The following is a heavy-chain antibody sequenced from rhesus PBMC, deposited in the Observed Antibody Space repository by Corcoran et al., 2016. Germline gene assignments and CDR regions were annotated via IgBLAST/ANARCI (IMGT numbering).Heavy chain of an antibody. D-gene: IGHD2-27*01. CDR1: GYNFTELS. CDR3: ARIYLAHFDY. J-gene: IGHJ4*01. CDR2: VDPVYGEI. V-gene: IGHV1-156*01. Sequence: EVQLVQSGAEVKKPGASVKVSCKVSGYNFTELSMHWVRQAPGKGLEWMGGVDPVYGEIIHAEKFQGRVTMTEDTSTDTAYMELSSVTAADTAVYYCARIYLAHFDYWGQGILVTVSS.